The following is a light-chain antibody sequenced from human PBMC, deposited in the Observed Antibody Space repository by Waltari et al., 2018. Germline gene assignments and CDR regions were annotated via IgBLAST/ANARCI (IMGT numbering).Light chain of an antibody. CDR1: SSNIGAGYD. CDR3: QSYDITLTASV. J-gene: IGLJ2*01. Sequence: QSVLAQPPSVSGAPGQRVTISCTGSSSNIGAGYDVHWYQQFPGTAPKLLMYLNSIRPSGGPDRFSGSKSGTSASLAITGLQAEDEADYYCQSYDITLTASVFGGGTKLTVL. CDR2: LNS. V-gene: IGLV1-40*01.